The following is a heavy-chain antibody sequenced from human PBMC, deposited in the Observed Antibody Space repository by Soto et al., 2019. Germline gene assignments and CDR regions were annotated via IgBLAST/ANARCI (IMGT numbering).Heavy chain of an antibody. CDR2: INSGSSIT. J-gene: IGHJ4*02. CDR3: ARDSPHGGTLQFDN. D-gene: IGHD2-15*01. V-gene: IGHV3-11*01. Sequence: QVQLVESGGGLVKPGGSLRLSCAASGFTFSDFYMSWIRQAPGKGLEWISYINSGSSITYYADSVKGRFTISRDYGKKSLHQQRKSLRPENTALYYCARDSPHGGTLQFDNWCQGTLVAV. CDR1: GFTFSDFY.